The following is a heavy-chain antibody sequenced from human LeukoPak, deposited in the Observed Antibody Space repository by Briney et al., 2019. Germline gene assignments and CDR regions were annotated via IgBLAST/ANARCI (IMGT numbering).Heavy chain of an antibody. V-gene: IGHV4-59*08. CDR2: IYYSGST. J-gene: IGHJ4*02. Sequence: SETLSLTCIVSGDSISSYYWSWIRQPPGKGLEWIGYIYYSGSTNYNPSLKIRVTISIDASKNQLSLKLSSVTVADTPIYYCARHLRGATIYFDYWGQGTLVTVSS. CDR3: ARHLRGATIYFDY. CDR1: GDSISSYY. D-gene: IGHD1-26*01.